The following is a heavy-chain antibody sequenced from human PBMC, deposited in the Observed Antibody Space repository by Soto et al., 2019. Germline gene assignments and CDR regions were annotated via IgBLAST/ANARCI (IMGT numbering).Heavy chain of an antibody. Sequence: PGGSLRLSCAASGFTFSSYGMHWVRQAPGKGLEWVAVIWYDGSNKYYADSVKGRFTISRDNSKNTLYLQMNSLRAEDTAVYYCARVNGLFYYDCRAWADAFDIRAQGTIVIVSS. CDR3: ARVNGLFYYDCRAWADAFDI. D-gene: IGHD3-16*01. CDR1: GFTFSSYG. J-gene: IGHJ3*02. V-gene: IGHV3-33*01. CDR2: IWYDGSNK.